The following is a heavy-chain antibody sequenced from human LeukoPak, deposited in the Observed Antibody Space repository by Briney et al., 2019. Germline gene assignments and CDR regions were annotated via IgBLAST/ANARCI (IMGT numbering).Heavy chain of an antibody. Sequence: GSLRLSCAASGFTFRTSGMSWVRQAPGKGLEWVAATSSSDSGKYHADSVKGRFTISRDNAKNSLYLQMNSLRAEDTAVYYCAELGITMIGGVWGKGTTVTISS. CDR2: TSSSDSGK. V-gene: IGHV3-21*01. CDR3: AELGITMIGGV. J-gene: IGHJ6*04. CDR1: GFTFRTSG. D-gene: IGHD3-10*02.